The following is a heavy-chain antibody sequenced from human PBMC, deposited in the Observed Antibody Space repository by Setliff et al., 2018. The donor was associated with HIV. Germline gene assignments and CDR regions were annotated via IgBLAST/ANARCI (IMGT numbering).Heavy chain of an antibody. V-gene: IGHV1-69*10. D-gene: IGHD3-10*01. CDR2: IIHILGIR. J-gene: IGHJ3*02. CDR3: ARPAPLLGTSPANNAFDI. CDR1: GGTFDSHV. Sequence: SVKVSCKASGGTFDSHVISWVRQAPGQGFEWVGGIIHILGIRNYAQKFQGRVIITTDESTGTAYMELSSLKDDDTAIYYCARPAPLLGTSPANNAFDIWGQGTTVTVSS.